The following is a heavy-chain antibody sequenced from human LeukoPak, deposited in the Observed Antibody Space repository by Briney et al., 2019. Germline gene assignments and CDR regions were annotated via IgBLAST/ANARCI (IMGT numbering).Heavy chain of an antibody. D-gene: IGHD5-24*01. V-gene: IGHV3-33*01. J-gene: IGHJ6*02. Sequence: GGSLRLSCAASGFTFSNYGMHWVRQAPGKGLEWVAVIWYDGSNKYYADSVKGRFTISRDNSKNTLYLQMNSLRAEDTAVYYCARDSLESYGMDVWGQGTTVTVSS. CDR1: GFTFSNYG. CDR3: ARDSLESYGMDV. CDR2: IWYDGSNK.